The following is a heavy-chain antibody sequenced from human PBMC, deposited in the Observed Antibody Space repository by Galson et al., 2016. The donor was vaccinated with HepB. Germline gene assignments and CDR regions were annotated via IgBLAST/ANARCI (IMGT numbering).Heavy chain of an antibody. J-gene: IGHJ3*02. D-gene: IGHD2-2*03. V-gene: IGHV6-1*01. CDR2: TYYRSEWST. CDR1: GDSVSSGSSA. Sequence: CAISGDSVSSGSSAWHWIRQSPSRGLEWLGRTYYRSEWSTDYALSVKSRITIKPDTSKNQFFLQLNSVTPEDTAVYYCARAVSWIPHDTFDIWGQGTMVTVSS. CDR3: ARAVSWIPHDTFDI.